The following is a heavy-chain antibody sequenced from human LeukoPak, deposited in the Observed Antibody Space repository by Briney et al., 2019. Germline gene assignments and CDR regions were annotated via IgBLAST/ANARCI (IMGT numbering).Heavy chain of an antibody. V-gene: IGHV3-23*01. Sequence: GGSLRLSCAASGFTFSSYAMSWVRQAPGRGLEWVSAISGSGGSTYYADSVKGRFTISRDNSKNTLYLQMNSLRAEDTAVYYCAKVPLSSSGWDREYYFDYWGQGTLVTVSS. CDR1: GFTFSSYA. CDR2: ISGSGGST. CDR3: AKVPLSSSGWDREYYFDY. J-gene: IGHJ4*02. D-gene: IGHD6-19*01.